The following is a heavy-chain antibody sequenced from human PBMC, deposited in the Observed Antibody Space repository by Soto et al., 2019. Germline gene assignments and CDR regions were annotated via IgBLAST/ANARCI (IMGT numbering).Heavy chain of an antibody. CDR3: ARISGYFDRQVNFDY. J-gene: IGHJ4*02. CDR1: GGSISSYY. CDR2: INHSEST. Sequence: PSETMSLTCTVSGGSISSYYWSWIRQPPKKGKEWIGEINHSESTNYNPSLKSRVIISVDSSKNQFSLKLSSVTAADTSVYYCARISGYFDRQVNFDYWGQGTLVTVSS. V-gene: IGHV4-34*01. D-gene: IGHD3-9*01.